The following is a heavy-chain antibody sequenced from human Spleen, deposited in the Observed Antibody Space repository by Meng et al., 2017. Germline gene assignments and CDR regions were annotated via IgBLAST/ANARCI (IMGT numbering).Heavy chain of an antibody. Sequence: QVQLQESGPGLVKPSQTLSLTCTVSGGSISSGTYYWGWIRQLPGKGLEWIAYIHYSGSTYYSPSLKSRVTISVDTSKNQLSLKLSSMTAADTAVYYCARIPDYDTSASWGQGTLVTVSS. J-gene: IGHJ5*02. V-gene: IGHV4-31*03. CDR2: IHYSGST. CDR1: GGSISSGTYY. CDR3: ARIPDYDTSAS. D-gene: IGHD3-22*01.